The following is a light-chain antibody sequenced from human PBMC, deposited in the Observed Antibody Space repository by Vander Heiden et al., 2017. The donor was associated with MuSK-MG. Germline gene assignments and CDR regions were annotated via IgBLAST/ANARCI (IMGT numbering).Light chain of an antibody. J-gene: IGKJ5*01. CDR2: GAS. CDR3: QQYGSSPPIT. CDR1: QSVSSSY. Sequence: EIVLTQSPGTLSLSPGERATLSCRASQSVSSSYLAWYQQKPGQAPRLLIYGASSRATGIPDRFSGSGSGTDFNLTISRREPEDFAVYYCQQYGSSPPITFGQGTRLEIK. V-gene: IGKV3-20*01.